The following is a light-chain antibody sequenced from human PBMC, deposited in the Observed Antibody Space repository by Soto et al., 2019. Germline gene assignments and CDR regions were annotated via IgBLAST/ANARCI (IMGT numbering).Light chain of an antibody. CDR3: QKYNSAPWT. CDR1: QGISNY. Sequence: DVPMTQSPSSLSASVGDRVIITCRASQGISNYLAWYQHKPGKVPKVLIYAASTLQSGVPSRFSGSGSGTDFTLTISSLQPEDVATYYCQKYNSAPWTFGQGTKVEIK. V-gene: IGKV1-27*01. CDR2: AAS. J-gene: IGKJ1*01.